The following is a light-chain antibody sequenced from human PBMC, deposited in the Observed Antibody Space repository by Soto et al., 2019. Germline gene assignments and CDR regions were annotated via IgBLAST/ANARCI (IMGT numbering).Light chain of an antibody. V-gene: IGKV3-20*01. CDR1: QSVTSSY. J-gene: IGKJ2*01. CDR3: QHYGSSPYT. Sequence: DIVLTQSPGTLSLSPGERVTLSCRASQSVTSSYLAWYQQKPGQAPRLLIYGASSRATGIPDRFSGSGSGTDFTLTISRLEPEDFAVYYCQHYGSSPYTFGQGTKVEIK. CDR2: GAS.